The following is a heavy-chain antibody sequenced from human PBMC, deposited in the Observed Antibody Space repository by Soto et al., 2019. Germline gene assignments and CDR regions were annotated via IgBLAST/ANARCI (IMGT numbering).Heavy chain of an antibody. Sequence: SVKVSCKASGGTFSSYAISWVRQAPGQGLEWMGGIIPIFGTANYAQKFQGRVTMTTDTSTSTAYMELRSLRSDDTAVYYCARGRLGDSGSYFLFSFDYWGQGTLVTVSS. J-gene: IGHJ4*02. V-gene: IGHV1-69*05. CDR3: ARGRLGDSGSYFLFSFDY. D-gene: IGHD1-26*01. CDR1: GGTFSSYA. CDR2: IIPIFGTA.